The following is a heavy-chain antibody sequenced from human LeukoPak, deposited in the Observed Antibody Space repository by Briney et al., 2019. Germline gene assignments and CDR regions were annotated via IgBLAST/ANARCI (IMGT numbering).Heavy chain of an antibody. CDR2: SSSGGANT. CDR1: GFTFSEYA. D-gene: IGHD4-17*01. V-gene: IGHV3-23*01. CDR3: GRDPNGDYVGAFEF. J-gene: IGHJ3*01. Sequence: GGSLRLSCAASGFTFSEYALVWVRQAPGKGLEWVSASSSGGANTLYADAVKGRFTISRDNSKNTLYLQMDSLRAEDTAVYFCGRDPNGDYVGAFEFWGQGTMVTVSS.